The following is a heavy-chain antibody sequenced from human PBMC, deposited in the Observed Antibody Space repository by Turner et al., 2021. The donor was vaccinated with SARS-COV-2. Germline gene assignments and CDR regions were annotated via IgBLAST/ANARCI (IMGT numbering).Heavy chain of an antibody. CDR3: ERHKGSGSGYDHGMNV. CDR2: FYKIGRI. V-gene: IGHV4-59*08. Sequence: QVQLHESGPVLVRPSETLSLTCTVSGGSISSKSWSWIRQSPGRGLDWIGYFYKIGRIDYNPYLRSGGTISVDTSKNQIYLNLMSVTAADTAVYYCERHKGSGSGYDHGMNVWGQGTEVIVSS. D-gene: IGHD2-15*01. CDR1: GGSISSKS. J-gene: IGHJ6*02.